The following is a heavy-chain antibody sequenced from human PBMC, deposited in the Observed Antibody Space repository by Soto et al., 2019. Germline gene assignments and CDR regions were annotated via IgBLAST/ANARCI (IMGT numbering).Heavy chain of an antibody. V-gene: IGHV4-39*01. Sequence: PSETLSLTCTVSGGSISSSSYYRGWIRQPPGKGLEWIGSIYYSGSTYYNPSLKSRVTISVDTSKNQFSLKLSSVTAADTAGYYCARQEEDDFWSGYPATYNWFDPWGQGTLVTVSS. CDR1: GGSISSSSYY. J-gene: IGHJ5*02. CDR2: IYYSGST. D-gene: IGHD3-3*01. CDR3: ARQEEDDFWSGYPATYNWFDP.